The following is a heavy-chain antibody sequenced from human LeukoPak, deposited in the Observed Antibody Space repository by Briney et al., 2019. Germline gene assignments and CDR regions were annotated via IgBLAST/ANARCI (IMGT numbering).Heavy chain of an antibody. D-gene: IGHD2-21*02. CDR2: IDDGGNT. Sequence: SETLSLTCSVYSGSFSDYFWSWLRQSPGKGLEWIGEIDDGGNTNYNPSLMSRVIVSMEKSKKQFSLVMRSVAAADTAVYYCARFSRITWGDWGDAFDIWGQGTTVIVSS. CDR3: ARFSRITWGDWGDAFDI. CDR1: SGSFSDYF. J-gene: IGHJ3*02. V-gene: IGHV4-34*01.